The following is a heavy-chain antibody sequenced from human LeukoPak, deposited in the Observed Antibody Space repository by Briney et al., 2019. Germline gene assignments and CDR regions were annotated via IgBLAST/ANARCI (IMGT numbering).Heavy chain of an antibody. CDR3: ARVGPRTVVIRGFDY. Sequence: GGSLRLSCAASGFTFSSYGMHWVRQAPGKGLEWVAVISYDGSNKYYADSVKGRFTISRDNSKNTLYLQMNSLRAEDTAVYYCARVGPRTVVIRGFDYWGQGTLVTVSS. J-gene: IGHJ4*02. CDR2: ISYDGSNK. V-gene: IGHV3-30*03. D-gene: IGHD4-23*01. CDR1: GFTFSSYG.